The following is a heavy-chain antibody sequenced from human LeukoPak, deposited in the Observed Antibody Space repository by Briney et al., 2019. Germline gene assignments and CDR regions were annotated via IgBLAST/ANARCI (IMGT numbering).Heavy chain of an antibody. D-gene: IGHD3-9*01. CDR3: ASVPDPPPGEWYYYDILTGQGPTFDY. Sequence: PGGSLRLSCAASGFTFSSYAMHWVRQAPGKGLEWVAVISYDGSNKYYADSVKGRFTISRDNSKNTLYLQMNSLRAEDTAVYYCASVPDPPPGEWYYYDILTGQGPTFDYWGQGTLVTVSS. V-gene: IGHV3-30-3*01. J-gene: IGHJ4*02. CDR2: ISYDGSNK. CDR1: GFTFSSYA.